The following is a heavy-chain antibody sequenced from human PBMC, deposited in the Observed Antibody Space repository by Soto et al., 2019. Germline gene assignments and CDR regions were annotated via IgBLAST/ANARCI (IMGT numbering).Heavy chain of an antibody. CDR2: ISAYNGNT. Sequence: QVQLVQSGAEVKQPGASVKVSCKASGYTFTNYGISWVRQAPGQGLEWMGRISAYNGNTNFAQKLQDRVTMTTDTSTSTANMELRSLRSDDTAVYYCVRTYDSSGYYYYGMDVWGQGTTVTVSS. D-gene: IGHD3-22*01. CDR3: VRTYDSSGYYYYGMDV. CDR1: GYTFTNYG. V-gene: IGHV1-18*01. J-gene: IGHJ6*02.